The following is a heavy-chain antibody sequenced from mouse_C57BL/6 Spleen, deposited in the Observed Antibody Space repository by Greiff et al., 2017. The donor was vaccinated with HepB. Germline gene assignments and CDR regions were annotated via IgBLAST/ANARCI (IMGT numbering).Heavy chain of an antibody. CDR3: AREGHYYGFAY. V-gene: IGHV1-54*01. J-gene: IGHJ3*01. Sequence: VKLMESGAELVRPGTSVKVSCKASGYAFTNYLIEWVKQRPGQGLEWIGVINPGSGGTNYNEKFKGKATLTADKSSSTAYMQLSSLTSEDSAVYFCAREGHYYGFAYWGQGTLVTVSA. D-gene: IGHD1-1*01. CDR1: GYAFTNYL. CDR2: INPGSGGT.